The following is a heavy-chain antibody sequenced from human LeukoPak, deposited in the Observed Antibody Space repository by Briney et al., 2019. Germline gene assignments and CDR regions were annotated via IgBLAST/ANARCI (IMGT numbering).Heavy chain of an antibody. V-gene: IGHV1-2*02. CDR2: INPNSGDT. CDR1: GYTFIDSY. J-gene: IGHJ4*02. Sequence: GASVKVSCKASGYTFIDSYMHWVRQATGQGLEWMGWINPNSGDTKYEQKFQGRVTMTRDTSISTAYMELSRLSSDDTAVYYCAREYNSRFFDYWGQGTLVTVSS. D-gene: IGHD1-20*01. CDR3: AREYNSRFFDY.